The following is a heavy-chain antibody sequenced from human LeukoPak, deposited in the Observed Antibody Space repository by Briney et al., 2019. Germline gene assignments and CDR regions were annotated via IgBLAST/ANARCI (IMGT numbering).Heavy chain of an antibody. D-gene: IGHD3-10*01. Sequence: GGSLRLSCTVSGFTFSNYWMRWVRQAPGKGLEWVASIDKNGREKRYVDSVEGRFTISRDNAANSVYLQMTSLGAEDTAVYYCATYTQNFGAPGTDYWGQGTLVTDSS. J-gene: IGHJ4*02. CDR1: GFTFSNYW. CDR2: IDKNGREK. CDR3: ATYTQNFGAPGTDY. V-gene: IGHV3-7*01.